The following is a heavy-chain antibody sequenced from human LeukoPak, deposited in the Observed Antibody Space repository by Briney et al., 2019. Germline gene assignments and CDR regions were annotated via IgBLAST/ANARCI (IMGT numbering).Heavy chain of an antibody. CDR2: IRQDGSEK. J-gene: IGHJ3*01. CDR1: GFIIGSYW. V-gene: IGHV3-7*01. Sequence: GSLRLSCVASGFIIGSYWMSWVRQAPGKGLEWVANIRQDGSEKYYVDSVKGRLTISRDNAKNSLYLQMNNWTAADTAIYYCARAGYYGDDAFDLWGQGTRVTVSS. D-gene: IGHD2/OR15-2a*01. CDR3: ARAGYYGDDAFDL.